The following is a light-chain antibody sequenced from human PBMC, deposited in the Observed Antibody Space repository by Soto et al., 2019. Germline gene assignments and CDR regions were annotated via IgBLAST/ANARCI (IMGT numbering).Light chain of an antibody. J-gene: IGLJ1*01. V-gene: IGLV1-40*01. CDR2: DNS. CDR3: QSYDRSLSGSRV. CDR1: SSNIGAGYD. Sequence: SCTGSSSNIGAGYDVHWYQQLPGTAPKLLIYDNSNRPSGVPGRFSGSKSGTSASLAITGLQAEDGADYYCQSYDRSLSGSRVFGTGTKVTVL.